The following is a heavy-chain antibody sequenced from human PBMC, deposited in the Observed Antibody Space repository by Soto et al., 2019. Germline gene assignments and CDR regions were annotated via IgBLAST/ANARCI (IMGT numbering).Heavy chain of an antibody. V-gene: IGHV3-23*01. J-gene: IGHJ3*02. CDR2: ISGSGGST. D-gene: IGHD6-13*01. Sequence: GGSLRLSCAASGSTFSSYAMSWVRQAPGKGMEWVSAISGSGGSTYYAYSLKGRFTISRDNSKNTLYLQMNRRRAEDTVVYYGAKDLQQLVDDFDIWGQGTLVTVSS. CDR1: GSTFSSYA. CDR3: AKDLQQLVDDFDI.